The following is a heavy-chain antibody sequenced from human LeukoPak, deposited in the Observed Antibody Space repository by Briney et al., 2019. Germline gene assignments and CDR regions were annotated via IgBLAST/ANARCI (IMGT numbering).Heavy chain of an antibody. V-gene: IGHV4-59*01. CDR2: IYYSGST. CDR1: GVSISSYY. D-gene: IGHD1-26*01. CDR3: ARHQYSGSYTDIDY. Sequence: SETLSLTCTVSGVSISSYYWSWIRQPPGKGLEWIGYIYYSGSTNYNPSLKSRVTISVDTSKNQFSLKLSSVTAADTAVYYCARHQYSGSYTDIDYWGQGTLVTVSS. J-gene: IGHJ4*02.